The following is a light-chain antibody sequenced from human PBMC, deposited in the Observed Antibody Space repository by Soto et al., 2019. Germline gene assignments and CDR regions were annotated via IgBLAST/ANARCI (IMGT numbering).Light chain of an antibody. V-gene: IGLV1-40*01. CDR2: DNT. J-gene: IGLJ2*01. Sequence: QSVLTQPPSVSGAPGQRVTISCTGSSSNIGAGYDVHWYQQLPGTAPKLLIYDNTNRPSGVPDRFSGSKSGTSASLAISGLQAEDEADYYCQCYDSSLTALFGGGTKLTVL. CDR3: QCYDSSLTAL. CDR1: SSNIGAGYD.